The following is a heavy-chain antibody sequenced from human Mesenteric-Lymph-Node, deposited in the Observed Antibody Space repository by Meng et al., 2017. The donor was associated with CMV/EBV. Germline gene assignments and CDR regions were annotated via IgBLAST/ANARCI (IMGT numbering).Heavy chain of an antibody. D-gene: IGHD6-6*01. CDR1: GGSITSYY. V-gene: IGHV4-59*01. CDR3: ARIRGSSVVDY. J-gene: IGHJ4*02. Sequence: SETLSLTCTVSGGSITSYYWSWIRQPPGKGLEWIGYVYYSGTTNYNPSLRSRVTISADTSKNQFSLKLSSVTAADTAVYYCARIRGSSVVDYWGQGTLVTVSS. CDR2: VYYSGTT.